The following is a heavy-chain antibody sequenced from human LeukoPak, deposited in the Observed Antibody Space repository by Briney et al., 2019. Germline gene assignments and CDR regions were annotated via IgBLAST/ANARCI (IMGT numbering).Heavy chain of an antibody. CDR3: AKDRIRYYYDSSGNEYFQH. D-gene: IGHD3-22*01. J-gene: IGHJ1*01. CDR1: GFTFNTHA. CDR2: ISGSGGST. Sequence: QTGGSLRLSCAASGFTFNTHAMSWVRQAPGKGLEWVSAISGSGGSTYYADSVKGRFTISRDNSKNTLYLQMNSLRAEDTAVYYCAKDRIRYYYDSSGNEYFQHWGQGTLVTVSS. V-gene: IGHV3-23*01.